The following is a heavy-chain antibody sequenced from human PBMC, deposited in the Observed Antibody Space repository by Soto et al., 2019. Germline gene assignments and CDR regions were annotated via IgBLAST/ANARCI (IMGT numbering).Heavy chain of an antibody. CDR2: IYYSGST. J-gene: IGHJ4*02. V-gene: IGHV4-31*03. D-gene: IGHD5-18*01. CDR3: ARDSTITAMTIDY. Sequence: SETLSLTCTVSGGSISSGGYYWSWIRQHPGKGLEWIGYIYYSGSTYYNPSLKSRVTISVDTSKNQFSLKLSSVTAADTAVYYCARDSTITAMTIDYWGQGTLVTVSS. CDR1: GGSISSGGYY.